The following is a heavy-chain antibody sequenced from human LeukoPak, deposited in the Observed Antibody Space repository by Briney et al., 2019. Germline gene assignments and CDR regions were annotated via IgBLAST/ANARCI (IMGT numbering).Heavy chain of an antibody. CDR2: IYYSGST. D-gene: IGHD3-3*01. CDR1: GGSISSGGYS. CDR3: ARALSGVPDY. V-gene: IGHV4-61*08. J-gene: IGHJ4*02. Sequence: SETLSLTCAVSGGSISSGGYSWSWIRQPPGKGLEWIGYIYYSGSTNYNPSLKSRVTISVDTSKNQFSLKLSSVTAADTAVYYCARALSGVPDYWGQGTLVTVSS.